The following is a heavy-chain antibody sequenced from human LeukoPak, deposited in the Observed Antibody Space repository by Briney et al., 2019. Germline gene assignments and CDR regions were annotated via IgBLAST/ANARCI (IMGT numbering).Heavy chain of an antibody. CDR2: IYYSGST. V-gene: IGHV4-59*01. CDR1: GGSISSYY. Sequence: SENLSLTCTVSGGSISSYYWSWIRQPPGKGLEWIGYIYYSGSTNYNPSLKSRVTISVDTSKNQFSLKLSSVTAADTAVYYCATSIAARRRYYYYYYMDVWGKGTTVTVSS. J-gene: IGHJ6*03. CDR3: ATSIAARRRYYYYYYMDV. D-gene: IGHD6-6*01.